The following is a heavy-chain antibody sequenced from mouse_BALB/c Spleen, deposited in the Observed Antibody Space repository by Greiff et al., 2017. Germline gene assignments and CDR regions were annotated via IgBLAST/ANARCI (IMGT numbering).Heavy chain of an antibody. CDR2: ISSGGGST. D-gene: IGHD2-1*01. CDR1: GFAFSSYD. Sequence: EVKLVESGGGLVKPGGSLKLSCAASGFAFSSYDMSWVRQTPEKRLEWVAYISSGGGSTYYPDTVKGRFTISRDNAKNTLYLQMSSLKSEDTAMYYCARHGNYHLYAMDYWGQGTSVTVSA. V-gene: IGHV5-12-1*01. J-gene: IGHJ4*01. CDR3: ARHGNYHLYAMDY.